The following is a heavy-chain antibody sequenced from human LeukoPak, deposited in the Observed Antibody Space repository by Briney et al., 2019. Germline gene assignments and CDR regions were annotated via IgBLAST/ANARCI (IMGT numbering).Heavy chain of an antibody. CDR2: IYTSGST. V-gene: IGHV4-4*07. CDR3: AKSPLLWFGEVLLYHFYF. D-gene: IGHD3-10*01. J-gene: IGHJ4*01. Sequence: PSETLSLTCTVSGGSISSYYWSWIRQPAGKGLEWIGRIYTSGSTNYNPSLKSRVTISVDTSKNQFSLKLSSVTAAYTAVYYCAKSPLLWFGEVLLYHFYFWGQGTLVNGSS. CDR1: GGSISSYY.